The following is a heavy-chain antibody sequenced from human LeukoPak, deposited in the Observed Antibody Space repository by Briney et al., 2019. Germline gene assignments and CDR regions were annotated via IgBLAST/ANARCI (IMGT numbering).Heavy chain of an antibody. Sequence: PSETLSLTCTVSGGSISSYYWSWIRQPPGKGPEWIGYIYTSGSTNYNPSLKSRVTISVDTSKNQFSLKLSSVTAADTAVYYCARHRQQLAYNWFDPWGQGTLVTVSS. J-gene: IGHJ5*02. D-gene: IGHD6-13*01. V-gene: IGHV4-4*09. CDR3: ARHRQQLAYNWFDP. CDR1: GGSISSYY. CDR2: IYTSGST.